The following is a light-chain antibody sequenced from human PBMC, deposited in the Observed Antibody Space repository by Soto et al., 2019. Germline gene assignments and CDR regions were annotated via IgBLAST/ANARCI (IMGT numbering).Light chain of an antibody. CDR1: QSVSSN. V-gene: IGKV3-15*01. Sequence: EIVMTQSPATLSVSPGERATFSCRASQSVSSNLAWYQQTPGQAPRLVIFGASTRATGIPARFSGSGSGTEFTVTISSLQSEEFSVYYCQQYNEWPSTFGQGTKLEIK. CDR3: QQYNEWPST. CDR2: GAS. J-gene: IGKJ2*01.